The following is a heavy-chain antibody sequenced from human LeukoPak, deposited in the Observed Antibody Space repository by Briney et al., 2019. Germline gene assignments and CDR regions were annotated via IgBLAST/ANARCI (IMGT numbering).Heavy chain of an antibody. CDR1: GYMFSSYA. J-gene: IGHJ4*02. CDR3: ARVGVGTVAGNYFDD. V-gene: IGHV3-23*01. Sequence: PGGSLRLSCAASGYMFSSYAMSWVRQAPGKGLEWVSGISGSGGRTDYADSVKGRFTISRDNSKNMLYLQMNSLRVEDTAVYYCARVGVGTVAGNYFDDWGQGTLVTVSS. D-gene: IGHD6-19*01. CDR2: ISGSGGRT.